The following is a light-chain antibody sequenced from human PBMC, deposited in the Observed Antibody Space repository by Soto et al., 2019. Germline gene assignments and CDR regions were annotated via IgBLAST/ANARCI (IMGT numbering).Light chain of an antibody. CDR2: GAS. V-gene: IGKV3-15*01. Sequence: LMTEPRATLSVAPRERATLSCMASQSVSNNLAWYQQKNGQAPRLLIYGASTGATGVPARFSGSGYGTEVNLTLSGLQSEDFAVYYCQQYKNWPRTFGQGTKVDIK. CDR1: QSVSNN. J-gene: IGKJ1*01. CDR3: QQYKNWPRT.